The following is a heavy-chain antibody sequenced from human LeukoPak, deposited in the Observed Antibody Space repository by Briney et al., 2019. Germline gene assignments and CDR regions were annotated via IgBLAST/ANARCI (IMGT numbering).Heavy chain of an antibody. V-gene: IGHV1-8*03. D-gene: IGHD6-13*01. Sequence: GASVKVSCKASGYTFTSYDINWVRQATGQGLEWMGWMNPNSGNTGYAQKFQGRVTITRNTSISTAYMELSSLRSEDTAVYYCARGESGSSWLFGDYYYYMDVWGKGTTVTVSS. J-gene: IGHJ6*03. CDR1: GYTFTSYD. CDR3: ARGESGSSWLFGDYYYYMDV. CDR2: MNPNSGNT.